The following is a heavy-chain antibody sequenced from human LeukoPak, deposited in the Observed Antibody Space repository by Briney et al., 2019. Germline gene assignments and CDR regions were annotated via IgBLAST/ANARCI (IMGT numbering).Heavy chain of an antibody. CDR2: VFYSGST. D-gene: IGHD1-26*01. V-gene: IGHV4-59*01. CDR3: ARERRSGTYYYFDY. Sequence: SETLSLTCSVSGDSISSYYWSWIRQPPGKGLEWFGFVFYSGSTNYNPSLKSRVTISVDTSKNQFSLRLSSVTAADTAVYYCARERRSGTYYYFDYWGQGTLVTVSS. CDR1: GDSISSYY. J-gene: IGHJ4*02.